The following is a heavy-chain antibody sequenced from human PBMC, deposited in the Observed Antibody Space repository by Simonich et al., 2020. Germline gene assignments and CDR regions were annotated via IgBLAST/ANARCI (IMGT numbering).Heavy chain of an antibody. CDR3: ARTHSGSYYYYYYMDV. J-gene: IGHJ6*03. CDR1: GFTFSSYW. V-gene: IGHV3-7*01. CDR2: IKQDGSEK. D-gene: IGHD1-26*01. Sequence: EVQLVESGGGLVQPGGSLRLSCAASGFTFSSYWMGWVRQAPGKGLEWVANIKQDGSEKYYVDSVKGRFTISRDNAKNSLYLQMNSLRAEDTAVYYCARTHSGSYYYYYYMDVWGKGTTVTVSS.